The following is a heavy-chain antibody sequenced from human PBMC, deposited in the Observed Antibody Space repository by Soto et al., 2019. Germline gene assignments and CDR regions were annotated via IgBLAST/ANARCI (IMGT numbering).Heavy chain of an antibody. J-gene: IGHJ3*01. D-gene: IGHD4-17*01. CDR3: ARRTDYGDYSDAFDV. CDR2: IFYSGTT. CDR1: GDTISSSDYY. V-gene: IGHV4-39*01. Sequence: QLQLQESGPGLVKPSETLSLTCTASGDTISSSDYYWGWIRQPPGRGLEWIGNIFYSGTTYYNPSLKSRVPISVDTSRNQFPLKLSSVTAADTAVYYCARRTDYGDYSDAFDVWGHGSMVTVSS.